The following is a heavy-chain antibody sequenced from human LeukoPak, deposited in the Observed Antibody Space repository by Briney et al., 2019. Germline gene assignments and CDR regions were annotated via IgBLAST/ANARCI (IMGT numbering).Heavy chain of an antibody. J-gene: IGHJ4*02. CDR1: GFTFSSYA. CDR3: AKVPVAATLIFDY. D-gene: IGHD2-15*01. Sequence: PGGSLRLSCATSGFTFSSYAMSWVRQAPGKGLEWVSAISGSGGSTYYADSVKGRFTISRDNSKNTLYLQMNSLRAEDTAVYYCAKVPVAATLIFDYWGQGTLVTVSS. V-gene: IGHV3-23*01. CDR2: ISGSGGST.